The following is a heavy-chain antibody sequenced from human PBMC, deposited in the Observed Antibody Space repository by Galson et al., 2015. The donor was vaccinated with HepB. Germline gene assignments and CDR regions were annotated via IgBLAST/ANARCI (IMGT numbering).Heavy chain of an antibody. J-gene: IGHJ3*01. V-gene: IGHV1-46*04. Sequence: SVKVSCKASGYTFTNYYLHWVRQAPGQGLEWMGIINPSGGSTTYAQKLQGRVTMTRDTSTSTVYMELSSLRSEDTAVYYCARSSGSLYARDAFDLGGQGTMVTVSS. CDR1: GYTFTNYY. D-gene: IGHD1-26*01. CDR2: INPSGGST. CDR3: ARSSGSLYARDAFDL.